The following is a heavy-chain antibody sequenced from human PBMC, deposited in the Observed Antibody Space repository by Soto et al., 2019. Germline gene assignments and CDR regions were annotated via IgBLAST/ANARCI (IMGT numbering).Heavy chain of an antibody. CDR2: INAANGDT. CDR1: GYTFTSYG. D-gene: IGHD6-13*01. J-gene: IGHJ5*02. CDR3: VRRHVSATGIDWFDP. Sequence: ASVKVSCKASGYTFTSYGIHWVRQAPGQRLEWMGWINAANGDTIYSPKFQGRVTITRDTSATTAYMELSSLRSEDTAVYYCVRRHVSATGIDWFDPWGQGTLVPVYS. V-gene: IGHV1-3*01.